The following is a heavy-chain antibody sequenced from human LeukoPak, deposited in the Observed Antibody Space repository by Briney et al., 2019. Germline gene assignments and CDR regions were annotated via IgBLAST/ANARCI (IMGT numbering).Heavy chain of an antibody. V-gene: IGHV4-38-2*02. CDR3: ARAAYYYDLSY. CDR2: IYHSGST. CDR1: GYSISSGYY. D-gene: IGHD3-22*01. Sequence: PGETLSLTCTVSGYSISSGYYWGWIRQPPGKGLEWIGSIYHSGSTYYNPSLKSRVTISVDKSKNPFSLKLSSVTAADTAVYYCARAAYYYDLSYWGQGTLVTVSS. J-gene: IGHJ4*02.